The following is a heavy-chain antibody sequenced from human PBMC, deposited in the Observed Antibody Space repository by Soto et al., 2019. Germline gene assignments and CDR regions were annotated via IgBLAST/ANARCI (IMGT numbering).Heavy chain of an antibody. J-gene: IGHJ4*02. CDR1: GGSISSYY. Sequence: SETLSLTCTVSGGSISSYYWSWIRQPPGKGLEWIGYIYYSGSTNYNPSLKSRVTISVDTSKNQFSLKLSSVTAADTAVYYCARLDGYNYSFDYWGQGTLVTVSS. CDR3: ARLDGYNYSFDY. D-gene: IGHD5-12*01. CDR2: IYYSGST. V-gene: IGHV4-59*01.